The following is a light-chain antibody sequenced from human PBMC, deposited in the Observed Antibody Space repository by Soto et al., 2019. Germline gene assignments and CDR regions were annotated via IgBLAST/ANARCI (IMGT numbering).Light chain of an antibody. V-gene: IGKV1-5*03. CDR2: KAS. CDR1: QSVSSW. J-gene: IGKJ1*01. Sequence: DIQVTQSPSTLSASVGDRVTITCRASQSVSSWLAWYQQKPGKAPKLLIYKASSLQIGVPSRFSGSGSGTEFTLTISSLQPDDFATYYCQQYDSYSPWTFGQGTKVAIK. CDR3: QQYDSYSPWT.